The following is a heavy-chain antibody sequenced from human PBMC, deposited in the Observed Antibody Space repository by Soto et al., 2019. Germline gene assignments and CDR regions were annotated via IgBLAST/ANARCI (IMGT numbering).Heavy chain of an antibody. V-gene: IGHV4-34*01. CDR3: ARGLTEWPRYHYYYYMDV. CDR2: INHSGST. J-gene: IGHJ6*03. CDR1: GGSFSGYY. Sequence: SETLSLTCAVYGGSFSGYYWSWIRQPPGKGLEWIGEINHSGSTNYNPSLKSRVTISVDTSKNQFSLKLSSVTAADTAVYYCARGLTEWPRYHYYYYMDVWGKGTTVTVSS. D-gene: IGHD5-12*01.